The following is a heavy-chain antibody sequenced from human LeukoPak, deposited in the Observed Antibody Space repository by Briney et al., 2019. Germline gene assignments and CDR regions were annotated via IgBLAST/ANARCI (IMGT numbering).Heavy chain of an antibody. Sequence: GGSLRLSCAASGFTFSSYGMHWVRQAPGKGLEWLAFIRYDGSNKYYADSVKGRFTISRDNSKNTLYLQMNSLRAEDTAVYYCAKDSTKYCSSTSCPDDYWGQGTLVTLSS. CDR2: IRYDGSNK. D-gene: IGHD2-2*01. V-gene: IGHV3-30*02. CDR1: GFTFSSYG. CDR3: AKDSTKYCSSTSCPDDY. J-gene: IGHJ4*02.